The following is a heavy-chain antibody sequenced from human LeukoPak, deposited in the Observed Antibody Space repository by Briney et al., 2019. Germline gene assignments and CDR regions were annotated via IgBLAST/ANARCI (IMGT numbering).Heavy chain of an antibody. CDR2: INRRGHT. J-gene: IGHJ4*02. D-gene: IGHD2-21*02. CDR1: GFTFDNYG. Sequence: PGGSLRLSCAASGFTFDNYGINWVRQTPGKGLEWVSLINRRGHTFYADSVKGRFTISRDNSRNSVFLQMNSLRPEDTALYHCAKEVDCPSDCLFFHSWGQGTLVTVSS. CDR3: AKEVDCPSDCLFFHS. V-gene: IGHV3-43*01.